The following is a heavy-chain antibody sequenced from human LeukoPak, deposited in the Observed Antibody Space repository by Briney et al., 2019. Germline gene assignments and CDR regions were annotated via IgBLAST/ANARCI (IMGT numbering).Heavy chain of an antibody. CDR3: ARGHGSGSYILGY. V-gene: IGHV1-46*01. CDR1: GYTFTTYY. Sequence: GAAVKVSFKASGYTFTTYYMHWVRQAPGQGLEWMGIINPSDGSTTYAQKFQDRVTMTRDRSTSTFYMELSSLRSEDTAVYYCARGHGSGSYILGYWGQGTLVTVSS. D-gene: IGHD3-10*01. J-gene: IGHJ4*02. CDR2: INPSDGST.